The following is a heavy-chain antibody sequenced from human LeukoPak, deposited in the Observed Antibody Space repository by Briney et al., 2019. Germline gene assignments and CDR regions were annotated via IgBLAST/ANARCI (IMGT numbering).Heavy chain of an antibody. CDR3: ARVGGYDSFAFDY. CDR2: IWFDGSNK. V-gene: IGHV3-33*01. CDR1: GFTFSSYG. J-gene: IGHJ4*02. D-gene: IGHD5-12*01. Sequence: GGSLRLSCEASGFTFSSYGMHWVRQAPGKGLEWVAVIWFDGSNKYYADSVKGRITISRDNSKNTLYLQMNSLRAEDTAVYYCARVGGYDSFAFDYWGQGTLVTVSS.